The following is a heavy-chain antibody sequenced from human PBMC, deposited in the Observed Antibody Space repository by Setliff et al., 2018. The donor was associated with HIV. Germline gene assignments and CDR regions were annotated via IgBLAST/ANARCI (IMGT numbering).Heavy chain of an antibody. CDR1: GGSMSNYY. CDR2: IFHTGSS. J-gene: IGHJ4*02. D-gene: IGHD4-17*01. CDR3: ASLTDYGGDSGSH. V-gene: IGHV4-59*12. Sequence: PSETLSLTCSVSGGSMSNYYWSWVRQPPGKGLEWMGDIFHTGSSTYNPSLKSRVSLSVDTSKNQFSLRLSAVTAADTAVYYCASLTDYGGDSGSHWGQGTLVNVSS.